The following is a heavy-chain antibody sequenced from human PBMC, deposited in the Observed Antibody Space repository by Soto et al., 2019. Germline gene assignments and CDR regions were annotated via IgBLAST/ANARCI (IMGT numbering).Heavy chain of an antibody. J-gene: IGHJ3*02. CDR3: ARGLGYSYVRADAFDI. D-gene: IGHD5-18*01. V-gene: IGHV1-69*13. CDR1: GGTFSSYA. CDR2: IIPIFGTA. Sequence: SVKVSCKASGGTFSSYAISWVRQAPGQGLEWMGGIIPIFGTANYAQKFQGRVTITADESTSTAYMELSSLRSEDTAVYYCARGLGYSYVRADAFDIWGQGTMVTVSS.